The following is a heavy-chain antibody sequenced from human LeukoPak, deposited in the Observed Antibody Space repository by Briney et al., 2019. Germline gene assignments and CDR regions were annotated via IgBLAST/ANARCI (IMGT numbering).Heavy chain of an antibody. D-gene: IGHD6-13*01. CDR1: GGSISSYY. Sequence: SETLSLTRTVSGGSISSYYWSWIRQPAGKGLEWIGRIYTSGSANYNPSLRSRVTMSVDTSKNQFSLKLSSVTAADTAVYYCARSLIAAAGTNDFDYWGQGTLVTVSS. CDR3: ARSLIAAAGTNDFDY. V-gene: IGHV4-4*07. J-gene: IGHJ4*02. CDR2: IYTSGSA.